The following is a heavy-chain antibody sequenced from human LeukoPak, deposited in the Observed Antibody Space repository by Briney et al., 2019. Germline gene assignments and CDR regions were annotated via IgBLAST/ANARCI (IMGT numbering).Heavy chain of an antibody. V-gene: IGHV1-18*01. D-gene: IGHD3-10*01. J-gene: IGHJ4*02. Sequence: GASVKVSCKASGYNFTSYGLAWVRQAPGQGLEWLGWISGYNGNTNHAQNVQGRVTMTTDTSTGTAYMELRSLRSDDTAVYYRARGPGFFFMKNRGLRYWGQGTPVIVSS. CDR2: ISGYNGNT. CDR1: GYNFTSYG. CDR3: ARGPGFFFMKNRGLRY.